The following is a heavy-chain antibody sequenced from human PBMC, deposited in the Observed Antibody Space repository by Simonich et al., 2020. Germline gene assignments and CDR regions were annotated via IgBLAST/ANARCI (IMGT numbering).Heavy chain of an antibody. CDR3: ASYSPSSAARPYWYFDL. D-gene: IGHD6-6*01. V-gene: IGHV1-2*01. Sequence: QVQLVQSGAEVKKPGASVKVSCKASGYTFTGYYMPGVRQAPGQGLGWKGRCNPNMSGANSERKCQGRVTRTRGPSISRHYRGLRRRRSDDTDVEYGASYSPSSAARPYWYFDLWGRGTLVTVSS. CDR1: GYTFTGYY. J-gene: IGHJ2*01. CDR2: CNPNMSGA.